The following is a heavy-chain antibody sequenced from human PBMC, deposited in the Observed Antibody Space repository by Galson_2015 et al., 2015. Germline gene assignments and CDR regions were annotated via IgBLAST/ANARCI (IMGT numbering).Heavy chain of an antibody. V-gene: IGHV1-8*01. CDR1: GYTFTSYD. Sequence: SVKVSCKASGYTFTSYDINWVRQATGQGLEWMGWMNPNSGNTGYAQKFQGRVTMTRNTSISTAYMELSSLRSEDTAVYYCAREFHPGHWFDSWGQGTLVTVSS. CDR2: MNPNSGNT. CDR3: AREFHPGHWFDS. J-gene: IGHJ5*01.